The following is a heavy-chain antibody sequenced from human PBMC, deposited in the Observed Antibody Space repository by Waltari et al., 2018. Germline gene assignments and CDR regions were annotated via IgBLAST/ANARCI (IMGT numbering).Heavy chain of an antibody. V-gene: IGHV3-66*01. D-gene: IGHD6-19*01. CDR2: INIGGTR. CDR1: GFSVDPKT. J-gene: IGHJ4*02. Sequence: EVQLVESGGGLVQPGESLRLSCAASGFSVDPKTICWVRQAPGQGLEWVSVINIGGTRDYTASVRGRFTISRDLSKNTLFLQMDSLSAEDMALYYCARDREGGWAFDLWGQGTRVTVSS. CDR3: ARDREGGWAFDL.